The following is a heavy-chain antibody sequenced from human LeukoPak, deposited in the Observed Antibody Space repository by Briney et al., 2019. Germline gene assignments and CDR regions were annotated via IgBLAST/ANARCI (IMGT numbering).Heavy chain of an antibody. V-gene: IGHV4-61*05. Sequence: PSETLSLTCTVSGGSISSSSYYWGWIRQPPGKGLEWIGYIYYSGSTNYNPSLKSRVTISVDTSKNQFSLKLSSVTAADTAVYYCARGSGTTDYWGQGTLVTVSS. D-gene: IGHD4-17*01. CDR1: GGSISSSSYY. CDR2: IYYSGST. J-gene: IGHJ4*02. CDR3: ARGSGTTDY.